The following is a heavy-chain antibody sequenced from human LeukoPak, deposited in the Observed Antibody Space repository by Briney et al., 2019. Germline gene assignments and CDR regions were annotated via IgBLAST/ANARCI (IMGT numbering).Heavy chain of an antibody. V-gene: IGHV3-20*04. CDR1: GFSFNDYG. Sequence: GGSLRLSCAASGFSFNDYGMSWVRQAPGQGPEWVSGITWNGGSTDYAASVKGRFTISRDNARNSLYLQMNSLRDEDTALYYCARSRHSYDSTGFPHYWGQGTLVTVSS. J-gene: IGHJ4*02. CDR2: ITWNGGST. D-gene: IGHD3-22*01. CDR3: ARSRHSYDSTGFPHY.